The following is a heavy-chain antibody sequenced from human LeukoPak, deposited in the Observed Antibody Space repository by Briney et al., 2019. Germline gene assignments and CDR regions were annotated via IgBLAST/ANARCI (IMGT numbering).Heavy chain of an antibody. V-gene: IGHV4-39*01. Sequence: SETLSLTCTVSGGSISSSSYYCGWIRQPPGKGLEWIGSINYSGSTYYNPSLKSRVTISVDTSKNQVSLKLNSVTAADTAVYYCTRLMYYDYVWGSYPLGPFDYWGQGTLVTVSS. J-gene: IGHJ4*02. CDR2: INYSGST. CDR3: TRLMYYDYVWGSYPLGPFDY. CDR1: GGSISSSSYY. D-gene: IGHD3-16*01.